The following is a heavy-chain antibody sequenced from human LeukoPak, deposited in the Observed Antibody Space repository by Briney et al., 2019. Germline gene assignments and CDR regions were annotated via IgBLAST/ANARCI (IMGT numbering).Heavy chain of an antibody. D-gene: IGHD6-13*01. V-gene: IGHV3-9*01. CDR1: GFTFDDYA. J-gene: IGHJ6*02. CDR2: ISWNSGSI. Sequence: GGSLRLSCAASGFTFDDYAMHWVRQAPGKGLEWVSGISWNSGSIGYADPVKGRFTISRDNAKNSLYLQMNSLRAEDTALYYCAKDISPRKAAGTIYYYYGMDVWGQGTMVTVSS. CDR3: AKDISPRKAAGTIYYYYGMDV.